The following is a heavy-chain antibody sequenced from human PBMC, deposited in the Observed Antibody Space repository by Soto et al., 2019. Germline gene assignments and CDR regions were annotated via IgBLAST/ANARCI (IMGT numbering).Heavy chain of an antibody. CDR1: GYTFIGYY. V-gene: IGHV1-2*02. D-gene: IGHD6-19*01. CDR2: INPNSGAT. J-gene: IGHJ6*02. CDR3: ASGTKYSSSPDDYNMDV. Sequence: ASVKVSCKASGYTFIGYYMHWVRQAPGQGLEWMGWINPNSGATNYAQKFQGRVTMTRDTSISTAYMELSSLRSEDTAVFYCASGTKYSSSPDDYNMDVRGQGTTVTASS.